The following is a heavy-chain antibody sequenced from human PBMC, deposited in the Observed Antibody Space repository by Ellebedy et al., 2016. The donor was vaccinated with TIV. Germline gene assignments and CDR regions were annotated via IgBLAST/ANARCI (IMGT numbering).Heavy chain of an antibody. Sequence: MPSETLSLTCSVSGYSISTFNWSWIRQPPGKGLEWIGYIYYNGSTNYNPSLKSRVSISLDTSKNQFSLKLSSVTAADTAIYYCARDSRDCTGGSCYRTFDYWGQGTLVTVSS. CDR3: ARDSRDCTGGSCYRTFDY. J-gene: IGHJ4*02. D-gene: IGHD2-15*01. CDR2: IYYNGST. CDR1: GYSISTFN. V-gene: IGHV4-59*01.